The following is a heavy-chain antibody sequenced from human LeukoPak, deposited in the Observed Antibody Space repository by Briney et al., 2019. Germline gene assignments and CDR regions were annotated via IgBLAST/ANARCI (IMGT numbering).Heavy chain of an antibody. CDR3: ARDSTYYYDSGSSGPHYFEN. D-gene: IGHD3-10*01. J-gene: IGHJ4*02. CDR1: GLTFSNYA. CDR2: ISSGGTYE. V-gene: IGHV3-30*09. Sequence: GGSLRLSCAASGLTFSNYAMHWVRQAPGKGLEWVSLISSGGTYEYYADSVKGRFAISRDNSKNTLYLQLNSLRAEDTAVYYCARDSTYYYDSGSSGPHYFENWGQGTLVTVSS.